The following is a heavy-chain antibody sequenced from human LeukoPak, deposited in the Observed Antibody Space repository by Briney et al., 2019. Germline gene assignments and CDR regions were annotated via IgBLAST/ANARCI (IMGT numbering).Heavy chain of an antibody. D-gene: IGHD3-16*02. Sequence: GASVKVSCKASGYTFTSYYMHWVRQAPGQGLEWMGIINPSGGSTSYAQKFQGRVTMTRDTSTSTVYMELNSLRAEDTAVYYCARARYDYVWGSYRFDYWGQGTLVTVSS. CDR3: ARARYDYVWGSYRFDY. CDR2: INPSGGST. J-gene: IGHJ4*02. V-gene: IGHV1-46*01. CDR1: GYTFTSYY.